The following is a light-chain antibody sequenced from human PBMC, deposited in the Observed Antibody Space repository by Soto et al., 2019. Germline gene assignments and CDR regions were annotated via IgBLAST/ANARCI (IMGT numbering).Light chain of an antibody. CDR2: GAS. V-gene: IGKV3-15*01. CDR3: QQYNNWPPT. J-gene: IGKJ5*01. CDR1: QSVRDN. Sequence: DIVMMQSPDTLSGSPGERVTLSCRASQSVRDNLAWYQQKPGQAPRLLIFGASTRATGIPASFSGSGSGTEFTLTISSLQSEDFAFYFCQQYNNWPPTFGQGTRLEIK.